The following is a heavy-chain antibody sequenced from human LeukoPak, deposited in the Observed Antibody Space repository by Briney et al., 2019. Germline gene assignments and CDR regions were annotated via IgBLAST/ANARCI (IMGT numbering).Heavy chain of an antibody. V-gene: IGHV4-59*01. CDR3: ARPGRQDAYNGHYWYFDL. CDR1: GGSITNYY. D-gene: IGHD5-24*01. CDR2: VSYSGRT. Sequence: SQTLSLTCTVSGGSITNYYWNWIRQPPGKDLEWIGCVSYSGRTHYSSALKSRVTISVDTSKNQFSLNLRSVTAADTAVYYCARPGRQDAYNGHYWYFDLWGRGTLVTVSS. J-gene: IGHJ2*01.